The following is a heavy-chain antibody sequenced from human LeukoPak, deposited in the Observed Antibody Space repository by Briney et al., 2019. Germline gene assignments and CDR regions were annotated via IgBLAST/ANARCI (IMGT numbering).Heavy chain of an antibody. CDR1: GFSFSTYD. Sequence: GRSLRLSCAASGFSFSTYDMHWVRQAPGKGLEWVAVISYDGSNKYYADSVKGRFTISRDNSKNTLYLQMNSLRAEDTAVYYCARTKSAGATDYWGQGTLVTVSS. D-gene: IGHD1-26*01. CDR3: ARTKSAGATDY. J-gene: IGHJ4*02. CDR2: ISYDGSNK. V-gene: IGHV3-30*03.